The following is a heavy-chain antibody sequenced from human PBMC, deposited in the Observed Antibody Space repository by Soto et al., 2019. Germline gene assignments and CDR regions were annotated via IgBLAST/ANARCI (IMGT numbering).Heavy chain of an antibody. Sequence: QVQLQESGPGLVKPSQTLSLTCTVSGGSISSGGYYWSWIRQHPGKGLEWIGYIYYSGSTYYNPSLKSRVTISVDTSKNQFSLKLSSVTAADTAVYCCARGYYSNSPYYYYGMDVWGQGTTVTVSS. CDR1: GGSISSGGYY. CDR3: ARGYYSNSPYYYYGMDV. CDR2: IYYSGST. D-gene: IGHD4-4*01. V-gene: IGHV4-31*03. J-gene: IGHJ6*02.